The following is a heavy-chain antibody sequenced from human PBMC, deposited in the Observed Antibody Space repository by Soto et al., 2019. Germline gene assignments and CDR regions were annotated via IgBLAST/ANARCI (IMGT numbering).Heavy chain of an antibody. CDR1: GFTFDDYA. V-gene: IGHV3-9*01. J-gene: IGHJ6*02. D-gene: IGHD4-17*01. CDR2: ISWNSGSI. Sequence: EVQLVESGGGLVQPGRSLRLSCAASGFTFDDYAMHWVRQAPGKGLEWVSGISWNSGSIGYADSVKGRFTISRDNAKNSLYLQMNSLRAEDTALYYCAKDTTVTSRDGDYYYYYGMDVWGQGTTVTVSS. CDR3: AKDTTVTSRDGDYYYYYGMDV.